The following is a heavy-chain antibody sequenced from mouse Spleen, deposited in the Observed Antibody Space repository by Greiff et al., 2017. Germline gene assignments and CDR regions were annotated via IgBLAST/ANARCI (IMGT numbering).Heavy chain of an antibody. V-gene: IGHV1-69*01. CDR2: IDPSDSYT. CDR3: ARRGIYPDY. D-gene: IGHD2-1*01. CDR1: GYTFTSYW. J-gene: IGHJ2*01. Sequence: QVQLQQSGAELVMPGASVKLSCKASGYTFTSYWMHWVKQRPGQGLEWIGEIDPSDSYTNYNQKFKGKATLTVDKSSSTAYMQLSSLTSEDSAVYYCARRGIYPDYWGQGTTLTVSS.